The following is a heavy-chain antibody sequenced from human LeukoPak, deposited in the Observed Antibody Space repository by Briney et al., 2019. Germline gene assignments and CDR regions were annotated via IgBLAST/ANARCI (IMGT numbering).Heavy chain of an antibody. CDR1: GFTFSSYG. V-gene: IGHV3-30*18. CDR3: AKPGAADPYYFDY. CDR2: ISYDGSNK. J-gene: IGHJ4*02. D-gene: IGHD6-19*01. Sequence: GGSLRLSCAASGFTFSSYGMHWVRQAPGKGLEWVAVISYDGSNKYYADSVKGRFTISRDSSKNTLYLQMNSLRAEDTAVYYCAKPGAADPYYFDYWGQGTLVTVSS.